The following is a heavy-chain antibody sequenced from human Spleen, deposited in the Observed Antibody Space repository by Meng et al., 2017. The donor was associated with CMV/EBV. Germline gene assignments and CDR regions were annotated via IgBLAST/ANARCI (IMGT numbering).Heavy chain of an antibody. CDR3: ARQWDYGYSSLDY. V-gene: IGHV3-13*01. D-gene: IGHD3-16*01. Sequence: GESLKISCAASGFSFSSHYMHWVRQTPGKGLEWVSSIGSAGDRYYAGSVKGRFTISRENAKNSFSLQMNSLRVGDTAVYYCARQWDYGYSSLDYWGQGTLVTVSS. CDR2: IGSAGDR. J-gene: IGHJ4*02. CDR1: GFSFSSHY.